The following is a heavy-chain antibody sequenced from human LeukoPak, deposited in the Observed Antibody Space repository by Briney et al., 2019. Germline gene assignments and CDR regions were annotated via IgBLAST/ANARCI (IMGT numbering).Heavy chain of an antibody. CDR3: AKGGTIIPLRHLTH. V-gene: IGHV3-23*01. CDR1: GSTFSSYA. Sequence: GGSLRLSCAASGSTFSSYAMSWVRQAPGKGLEWVSAISGSGGSTYYADSVKGRFTISRDNSKNTLYLQMNSLRAEDTAVYYCAKGGTIIPLRHLTHWGQGTLVTVSS. CDR2: ISGSGGST. J-gene: IGHJ4*02. D-gene: IGHD3-10*01.